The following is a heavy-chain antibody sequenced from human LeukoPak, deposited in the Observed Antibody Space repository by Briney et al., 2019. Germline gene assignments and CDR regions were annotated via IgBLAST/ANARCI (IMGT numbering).Heavy chain of an antibody. D-gene: IGHD5-18*01. CDR3: ARDADTAMVTGRFDK. V-gene: IGHV1-46*01. CDR2: INPSGGST. CDR1: GYTFTSYY. J-gene: IGHJ4*02. Sequence: ASVKVSCKASGYTFTSYYMHWVRQAPGQGLEWMGIINPSGGSTSYAQKFQGRVTMTRDTSTSTVYMELSSLRSEDTAVYYCARDADTAMVTGRFDKWGQGTLVTVSS.